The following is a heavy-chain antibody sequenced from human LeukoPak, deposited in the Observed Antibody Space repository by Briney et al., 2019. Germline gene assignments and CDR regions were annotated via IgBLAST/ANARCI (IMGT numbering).Heavy chain of an antibody. CDR2: INPNSGGT. CDR1: GYTFTSYY. CDR3: ARSFGDFWRYYFDY. J-gene: IGHJ4*02. D-gene: IGHD3-3*01. V-gene: IGHV1-2*02. Sequence: ASVKVSCKASGYTFTSYYMHWVRQAPGQGLEWMGWINPNSGGTNYAQKFQGRVTMTRDMSISTAYMELSRLRSDDTAVYYCARSFGDFWRYYFDYWGQGTLVTVSS.